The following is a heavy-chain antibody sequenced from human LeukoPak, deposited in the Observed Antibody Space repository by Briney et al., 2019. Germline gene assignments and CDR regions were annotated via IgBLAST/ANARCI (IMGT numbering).Heavy chain of an antibody. J-gene: IGHJ4*02. CDR2: ITDSGGKT. V-gene: IGHV3-23*01. CDR1: GFTFRSYA. D-gene: IGHD6-19*01. CDR3: AKLKRLVAGGVLDY. Sequence: GGSLRLSCAASGFTFRSYAMSWVRQAPGKGLEWVVVITDSGGKTYYADSVKGRFTISRDNSKNALYLQMNSLRAEDTAVYYCAKLKRLVAGGVLDYWGQGTLVTVSS.